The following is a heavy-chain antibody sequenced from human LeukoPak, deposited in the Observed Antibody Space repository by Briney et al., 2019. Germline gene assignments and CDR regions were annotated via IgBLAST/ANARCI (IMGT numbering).Heavy chain of an antibody. Sequence: SETLSLTCTVSGGSISSSSYYWGWIRQPPGKGLGWIGSIYYSGSTYYNPSLKSRVTISVDTSKNQFSLKVSSVTAADTAVYYCAGDVYQLLLGDTFDIWGQGTMVTVSS. D-gene: IGHD2-2*01. CDR2: IYYSGST. J-gene: IGHJ3*02. V-gene: IGHV4-39*02. CDR3: AGDVYQLLLGDTFDI. CDR1: GGSISSSSYY.